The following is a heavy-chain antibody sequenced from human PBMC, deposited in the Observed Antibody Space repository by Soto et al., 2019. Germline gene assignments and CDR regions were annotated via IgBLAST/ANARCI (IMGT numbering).Heavy chain of an antibody. D-gene: IGHD2-15*01. CDR3: ARATATGGIDY. CDR1: GGSINSGVYS. V-gene: IGHV4-30-2*01. CDR2: IYHGGAT. Sequence: SETLSLTCAVSGGSINSGVYSWSWIRQPPGKGLEWIGYIYHGGATYNNPSLRSRVTLSIDTSKNQFSLRLSSVTAADTAMYYCARATATGGIDYWGQGTLVTVSS. J-gene: IGHJ4*02.